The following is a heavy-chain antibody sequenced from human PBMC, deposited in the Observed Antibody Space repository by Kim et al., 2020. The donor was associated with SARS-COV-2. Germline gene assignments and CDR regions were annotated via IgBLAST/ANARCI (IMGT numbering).Heavy chain of an antibody. CDR1: GYTFTSYG. CDR3: ARFVRGVIPYYYYGMDV. J-gene: IGHJ6*02. Sequence: ASVKVSCKASGYTFTSYGISWVRQAPGQGLEWMGWISAYNGNTDYAQRLQGRVTMTTDTSPSTAYMELRSLRSDATAVYYCARFVRGVIPYYYYGMDVWGQGTTVTVSS. CDR2: ISAYNGNT. V-gene: IGHV1-18*04. D-gene: IGHD3-10*02.